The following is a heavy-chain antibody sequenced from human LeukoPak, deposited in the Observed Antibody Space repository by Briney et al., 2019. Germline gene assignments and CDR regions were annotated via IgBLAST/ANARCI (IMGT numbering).Heavy chain of an antibody. CDR3: ARDLWLQHNHYMDV. J-gene: IGHJ6*03. CDR2: ISTSSSYI. V-gene: IGHV3-21*01. Sequence: GGSLRLSCGVSGFTLSTYSMNWVRQAPGKGLEWVSFISTSSSYIYYTDSVKGRFTISRDNAKNPLYLQMNSLGADDTAVYYCARDLWLQHNHYMDVWGKGTTVTVSS. D-gene: IGHD5-24*01. CDR1: GFTLSTYS.